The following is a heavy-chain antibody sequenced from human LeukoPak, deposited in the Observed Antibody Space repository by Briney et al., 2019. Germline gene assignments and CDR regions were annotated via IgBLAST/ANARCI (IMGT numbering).Heavy chain of an antibody. CDR1: GGSISSYY. V-gene: IGHV4-59*01. CDR2: IYYSGST. J-gene: IGHJ2*01. Sequence: SETLSLTCTVSGGSISSYYWSWIRQPPGKGLEWIGYIYYSGSTNYNPSLKSRVTISVDTSKNQFSLKLSSVTAADTAAYYCARYYYDSSGYPKALWYFDLWGRGTLVTVSS. CDR3: ARYYYDSSGYPKALWYFDL. D-gene: IGHD3-22*01.